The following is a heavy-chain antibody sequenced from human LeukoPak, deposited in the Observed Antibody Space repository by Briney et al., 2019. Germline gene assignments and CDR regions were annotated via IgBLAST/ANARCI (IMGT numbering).Heavy chain of an antibody. D-gene: IGHD3-22*01. J-gene: IGHJ4*02. CDR2: ISGSGGST. CDR1: GFTFSSYA. Sequence: GGSLRLSCAASGFTFSSYAMSWVRQAPGKGLEWVSAISGSGGSTYYADSVKGRFTISRDNSKNTLYLQMNSLRAEDTAVYYCAKDHYYDSSGYSDYWDQGTLVTVSS. CDR3: AKDHYYDSSGYSDY. V-gene: IGHV3-23*01.